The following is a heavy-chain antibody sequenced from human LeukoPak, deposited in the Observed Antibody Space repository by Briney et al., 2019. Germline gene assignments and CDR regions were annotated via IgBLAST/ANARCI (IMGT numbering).Heavy chain of an antibody. CDR1: EFVFNKYW. Sequence: VQPGGSLRVSCVASEFVFNKYWMSWVRQAPGKGLEWVANIREDGSKQNYADSVRGRFTISRDNAKNSLYLQMNSLRAEDTAVYYCARDEVGGPLKYWGQGTLVTVSS. V-gene: IGHV3-7*01. CDR3: ARDEVGGPLKY. CDR2: IREDGSKQ. D-gene: IGHD1-26*01. J-gene: IGHJ4*02.